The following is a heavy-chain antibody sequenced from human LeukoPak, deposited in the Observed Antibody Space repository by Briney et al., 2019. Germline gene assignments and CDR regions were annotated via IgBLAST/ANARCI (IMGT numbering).Heavy chain of an antibody. Sequence: PSETLSLNCTVSGGSISSYYWSWIRQPPGKGLEWIGYIYYSGSTNYNPSLKSRVTISVDTSKNQFSLKLSSVTAADTAVYYRASSSSWYGNAFDIWGQGTMVTVSS. CDR2: IYYSGST. V-gene: IGHV4-59*01. CDR1: GGSISSYY. CDR3: ASSSSWYGNAFDI. J-gene: IGHJ3*02. D-gene: IGHD6-13*01.